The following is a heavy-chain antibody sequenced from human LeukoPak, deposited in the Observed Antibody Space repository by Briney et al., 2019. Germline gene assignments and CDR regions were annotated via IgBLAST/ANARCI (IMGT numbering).Heavy chain of an antibody. V-gene: IGHV1-69*04. Sequence: SVKVSCKASGGTFSSYAISWVRQAPGQGLEWMGRIIPILGIANYAQKFQGRVTITADKSTSTAYMELSSLRSEDTAVYYCARDYDRVAVAGTDYWGQGTLDTVSS. CDR1: GGTFSSYA. J-gene: IGHJ1*01. CDR3: ARDYDRVAVAGTDY. D-gene: IGHD6-19*01. CDR2: IIPILGIA.